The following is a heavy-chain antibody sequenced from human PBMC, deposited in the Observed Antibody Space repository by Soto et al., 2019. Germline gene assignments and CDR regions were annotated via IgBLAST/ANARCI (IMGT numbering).Heavy chain of an antibody. Sequence: GGSLRLSCAASGFTFSSYWMHWVRQAPGKGLVWVSRINSDGRSTAYADSVKGRFTISRDNAKNTLYLQMNGLRGEDTALYYCSRSYYDETSGYRLDYWGQGTLVTVSS. CDR2: INSDGRST. J-gene: IGHJ4*02. CDR3: SRSYYDETSGYRLDY. V-gene: IGHV3-74*01. D-gene: IGHD3-10*01. CDR1: GFTFSSYW.